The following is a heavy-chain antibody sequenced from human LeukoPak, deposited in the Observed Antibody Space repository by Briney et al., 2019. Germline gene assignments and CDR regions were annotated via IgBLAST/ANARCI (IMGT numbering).Heavy chain of an antibody. D-gene: IGHD2-15*01. CDR2: SYYSGST. CDR1: GGSISSYY. CDR3: ARSYCSGGSCYPYYFDY. Sequence: SETLSLTCTVSGGSISSYYCNWIRQPPGKGLEWIGYSYYSGSTNYNPSLKSRVTISVDTSKNQFSLKLSSVTAADTAVYYCARSYCSGGSCYPYYFDYWGQGTLVTVSS. V-gene: IGHV4-59*08. J-gene: IGHJ4*02.